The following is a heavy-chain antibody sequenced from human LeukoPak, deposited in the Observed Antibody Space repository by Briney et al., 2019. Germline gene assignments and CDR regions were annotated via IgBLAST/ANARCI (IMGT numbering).Heavy chain of an antibody. CDR2: INYSGST. CDR3: ARAYGYSYALYYYYYGMDV. J-gene: IGHJ6*02. V-gene: IGHV4-31*03. CDR1: GGSISSGGYY. D-gene: IGHD5-18*01. Sequence: SETLSLTCTVSGGSISSGGYYWSWIRQHPGKGLEWIGYINYSGSTYYNPSLKSRVTISVDTSKNQFSLKLSSVTAADTAVYYCARAYGYSYALYYYYYGMDVWGQGTTVTVSS.